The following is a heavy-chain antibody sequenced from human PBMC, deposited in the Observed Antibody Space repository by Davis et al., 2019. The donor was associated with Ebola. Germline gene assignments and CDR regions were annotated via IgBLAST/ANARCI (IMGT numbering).Heavy chain of an antibody. CDR3: AGGYWFDP. J-gene: IGHJ5*02. Sequence: SCAASGFTFSSYSMHCVRQAPGKGLEWVSYISSSSSTIYYADSVKGRFTISRDNAKNSLYLQMNSLRDEDTAVYYCAGGYWFDPWGQGTLVTVSS. CDR1: GFTFSSYS. V-gene: IGHV3-48*02. CDR2: ISSSSSTI. D-gene: IGHD2-15*01.